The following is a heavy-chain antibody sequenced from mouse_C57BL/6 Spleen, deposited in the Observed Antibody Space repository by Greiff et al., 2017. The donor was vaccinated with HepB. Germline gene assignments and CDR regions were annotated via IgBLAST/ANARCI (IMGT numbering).Heavy chain of an antibody. CDR2: IYPGSGNT. V-gene: IGHV1-76*01. J-gene: IGHJ2*01. CDR3: ARHYGSSLYYFDY. Sequence: QVQLQQSGAELVRPGASVKLSCKASGYTFTDYYINWVKQRPGQVLEWIARIYPGSGNTYYNEKFKGKATLTAEKSSSTAYMQLSSLTSEDSAVYFCARHYGSSLYYFDYWGQGTTLTVSS. CDR1: GYTFTDYY. D-gene: IGHD1-1*01.